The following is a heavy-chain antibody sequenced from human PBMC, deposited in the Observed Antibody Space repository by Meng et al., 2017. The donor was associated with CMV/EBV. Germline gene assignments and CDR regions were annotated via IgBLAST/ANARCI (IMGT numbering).Heavy chain of an antibody. J-gene: IGHJ6*02. Sequence: GESLKISCAASGFTFSSYAMSWVRQAPGKGLEWVSAISGSGGSTYYADSVKGRFTISRDNSKNTLYLQMNSLRAEDTAVYYCAKFGRGDIVVVPAATNYYYYYGMDVWGQGTTVTVS. V-gene: IGHV3-23*01. D-gene: IGHD2-2*01. CDR2: ISGSGGST. CDR3: AKFGRGDIVVVPAATNYYYYYGMDV. CDR1: GFTFSSYA.